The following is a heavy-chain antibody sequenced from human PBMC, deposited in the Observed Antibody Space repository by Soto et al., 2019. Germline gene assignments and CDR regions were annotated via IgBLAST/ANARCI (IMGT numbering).Heavy chain of an antibody. CDR2: IIPIFGTA. V-gene: IGHV1-69*12. J-gene: IGHJ5*02. CDR1: RGTFSSYA. CDR3: AREVVTNWFDP. D-gene: IGHD2-21*02. Sequence: QVQLVQSGAEVKKPGSSVKVSYKASRGTFSSYAISWVRQAPGQGLEWMGGIIPIFGTANYAQKFQGRVTITADESTSTAYMELSSLRSEDTAVYYCAREVVTNWFDPWGQGTLVTVSS.